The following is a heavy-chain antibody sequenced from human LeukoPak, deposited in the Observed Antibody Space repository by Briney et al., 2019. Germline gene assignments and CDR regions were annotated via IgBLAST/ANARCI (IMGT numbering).Heavy chain of an antibody. CDR3: ARGDNYDILTGYQTPSHLSDY. Sequence: ASVTVSFTSSGYTFTFYYLHWVRQAPGQGLEWMGWINPNSGETNFAQKFQGRVTMTRDTSISRAYMELSRLRSDDTAVYYCARGDNYDILTGYQTPSHLSDYWGQGTLVTVSS. J-gene: IGHJ4*02. CDR1: GYTFTFYY. V-gene: IGHV1-2*02. CDR2: INPNSGET. D-gene: IGHD3-9*01.